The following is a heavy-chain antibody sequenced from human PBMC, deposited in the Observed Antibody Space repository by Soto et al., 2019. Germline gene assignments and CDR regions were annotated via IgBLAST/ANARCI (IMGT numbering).Heavy chain of an antibody. J-gene: IGHJ6*02. CDR3: ARQIFGVVKNGMDV. V-gene: IGHV5-51*01. Sequence: HGESLKISCKGSGYSFTGYWIGWVRQRPGKGLEGWGMFYPGDSDTRYSRPFHGQVTISADKPISNAYLQWSSLKASDTAMYYCARQIFGVVKNGMDVWGQGTTVTVSS. CDR1: GYSFTGYW. D-gene: IGHD3-3*01. CDR2: FYPGDSDT.